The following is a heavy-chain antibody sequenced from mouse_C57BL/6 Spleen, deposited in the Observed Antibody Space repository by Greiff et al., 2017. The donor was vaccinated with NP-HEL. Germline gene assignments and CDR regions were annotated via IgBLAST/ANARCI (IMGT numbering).Heavy chain of an antibody. CDR1: GYTFTDYN. V-gene: IGHV1-18*01. CDR3: ARIGAWFAY. Sequence: EVQLQQSGPELVKPGASVKIPCKASGYTFTDYNMDWVKQSHGKSLEWIGDINPNNGGTIYNQKFKGKATLTVDKSSSTAYMEIRSLTAEDTAVYYGARIGAWFAYWGQGTLVTVSA. J-gene: IGHJ3*01. CDR2: INPNNGGT.